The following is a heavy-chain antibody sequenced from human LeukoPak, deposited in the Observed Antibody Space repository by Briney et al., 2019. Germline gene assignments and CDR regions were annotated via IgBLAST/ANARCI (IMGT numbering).Heavy chain of an antibody. CDR3: AKRRGLELLYYYYMDV. Sequence: GGSLRLSCAASGFTFSDYNMRWIRQAPGKGLEWVSSISRSGGTKYYADSVKGRFTISRDNAKNSLFLQMNSLRAEDTAVYYCAKRRGLELLYYYYMDVWGKGTTVTVSS. CDR1: GFTFSDYN. V-gene: IGHV3-11*01. J-gene: IGHJ6*03. D-gene: IGHD1-7*01. CDR2: ISRSGGTK.